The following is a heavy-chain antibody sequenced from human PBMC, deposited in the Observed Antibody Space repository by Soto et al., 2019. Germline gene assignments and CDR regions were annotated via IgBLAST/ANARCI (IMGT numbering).Heavy chain of an antibody. Sequence: SETLSLTCTVSGASIGSFYWSWIRQPPGKGLEWIGYIYYSGSTYYNPSLKSRVTISVDTSKNQFSLKLSSVTAADTAVYYCARERPDGARLDPWGQGTLVTVSS. J-gene: IGHJ5*02. V-gene: IGHV4-30-4*01. CDR2: IYYSGST. D-gene: IGHD6-6*01. CDR1: GASIGSFY. CDR3: ARERPDGARLDP.